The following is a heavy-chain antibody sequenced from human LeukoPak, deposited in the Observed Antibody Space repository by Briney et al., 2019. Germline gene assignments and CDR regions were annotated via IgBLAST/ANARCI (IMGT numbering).Heavy chain of an antibody. Sequence: ASVKVSCKASEYIFTGYYMHWVRQAPGQGLEWMGWINPNNGATNYAQKFQGRVTITGDTSTNTAYMELSSLRSDDTAVYYCTRESGSYHGNDYWGQGTLVTVSS. V-gene: IGHV1-2*02. CDR2: INPNNGAT. J-gene: IGHJ4*02. D-gene: IGHD1-26*01. CDR1: EYIFTGYY. CDR3: TRESGSYHGNDY.